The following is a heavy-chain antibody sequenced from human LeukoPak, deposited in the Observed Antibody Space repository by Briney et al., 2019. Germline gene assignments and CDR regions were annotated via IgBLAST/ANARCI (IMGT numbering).Heavy chain of an antibody. J-gene: IGHJ5*02. CDR2: IIPILGIA. V-gene: IGHV1-69*04. CDR3: ARTYGVANWFDP. CDR1: GGTFSSYA. Sequence: SVKVSCKASGGTFSSYAISWVRQAPGQGLEWMGRIIPILGIANYAQKFQGRVTITADKSTSTAYMELSSLRSEDTAVYYCARTYGVANWFDPWGQGTLVTVSS. D-gene: IGHD2-15*01.